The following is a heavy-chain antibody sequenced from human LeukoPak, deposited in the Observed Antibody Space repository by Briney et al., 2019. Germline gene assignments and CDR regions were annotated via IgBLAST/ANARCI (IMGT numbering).Heavy chain of an antibody. J-gene: IGHJ6*03. V-gene: IGHV1-8*03. CDR3: ARIAAHYDFWSGYYTDYYYYYMDV. CDR1: GYTFTSYD. Sequence: ASVKVSCKASGYTFTSYDINWVRQATGQGLEWMGWMNPNSGNTGYAQKFQGRVTITRNTSISTAYMELSSLRSEDTAVYYCARIAAHYDFWSGYYTDYYYYYMDVWGKGTTVTVSS. CDR2: MNPNSGNT. D-gene: IGHD3-3*01.